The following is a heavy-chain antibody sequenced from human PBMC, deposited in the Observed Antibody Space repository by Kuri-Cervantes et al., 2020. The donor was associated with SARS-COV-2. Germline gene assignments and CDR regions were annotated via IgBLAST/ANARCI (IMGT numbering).Heavy chain of an antibody. J-gene: IGHJ4*02. V-gene: IGHV3-21*04. Sequence: GESLKISCAASGFTFSSYSMNWVRQAPGKGLEWVSSISSSSSYIYYADSVKGRFTISRDNSKNTLYLQMNSLRAEDTAVYYCANSGYYGSGRVMGWGQGTLVTVSS. CDR2: ISSSSSYI. D-gene: IGHD3-10*01. CDR3: ANSGYYGSGRVMG. CDR1: GFTFSSYS.